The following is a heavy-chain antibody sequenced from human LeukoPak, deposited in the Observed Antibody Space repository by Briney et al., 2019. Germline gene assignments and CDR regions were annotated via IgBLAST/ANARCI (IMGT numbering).Heavy chain of an antibody. CDR1: GVDFVEHS. CDR2: IKSNLHGGET. Sequence: GGSLRLSCRGSGVDFVEHSFTWVRQAPGKGLEWVGLIKSNLHGGETFYAASVAGRFTISRDDSTSSAFLLMDRVAVEETGVYYCGRGLVVVVTNYMDVWGRGTTVTVSS. J-gene: IGHJ6*03. CDR3: GRGLVVVVTNYMDV. D-gene: IGHD2-15*01. V-gene: IGHV3-49*04.